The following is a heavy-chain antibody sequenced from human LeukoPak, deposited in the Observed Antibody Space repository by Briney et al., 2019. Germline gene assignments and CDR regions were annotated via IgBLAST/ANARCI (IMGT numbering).Heavy chain of an antibody. D-gene: IGHD2-2*01. CDR3: AREPRWLTPDCASTSCYEIYSDR. CDR2: IYHSGNA. J-gene: IGHJ5*02. CDR1: GYSFSSGYQ. V-gene: IGHV4-38-2*02. Sequence: PSETLSLTCGVSGYSFSSGYQWSGSRPSPEKVLEWIGIIYHSGNAHYNPSLKSRVTISMETSKNKFSLNMYSVTAADTAVYYCAREPRWLTPDCASTSCYEIYSDRWRQGSLVTVSS.